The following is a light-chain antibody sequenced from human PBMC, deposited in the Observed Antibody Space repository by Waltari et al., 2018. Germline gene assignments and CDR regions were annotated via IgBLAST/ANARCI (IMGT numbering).Light chain of an antibody. CDR1: DVGGYDS. J-gene: IGLJ1*01. V-gene: IGLV2-11*01. Sequence: QSALTQPRSVSGSPGQSVTISCTGIDVGGYDSVSWYQQYPSKAPKLIMYRVTKRPSGVPDRFSGSRSGNTAALTSAGLQAEDEADYDCCSNAGSHTDFFGPGTKVTVL. CDR3: CSNAGSHTDF. CDR2: RVT.